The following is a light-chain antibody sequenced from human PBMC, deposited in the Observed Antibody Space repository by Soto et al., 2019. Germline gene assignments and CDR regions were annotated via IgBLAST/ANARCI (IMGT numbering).Light chain of an antibody. CDR2: GAS. V-gene: IGKV3-20*01. CDR1: QSVGNNY. Sequence: EIVLTQSPGTVSLSPGERATLSCRASQSVGNNYLAWYQKKRGQAPRLLISGASRRATGVLDRFSGSGTGTDFSLPISRLEPEDSAVYYCQQYASSPLTFGQGTKLEIK. CDR3: QQYASSPLT. J-gene: IGKJ2*01.